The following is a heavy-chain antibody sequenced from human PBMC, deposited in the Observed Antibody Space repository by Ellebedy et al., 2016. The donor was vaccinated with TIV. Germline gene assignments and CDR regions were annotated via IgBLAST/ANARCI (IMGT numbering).Heavy chain of an antibody. D-gene: IGHD3-10*01. CDR3: ARLPFGSGNQAYLQH. Sequence: SETLSLXCTVSGGSISSYYWSWIRQPPGKGLEWIGYIYYSGSTNYNPSLKSRVTISVDTSKNQFSLKLSSVTAADTAVYYCARLPFGSGNQAYLQHWGRGTLVTVSS. CDR1: GGSISSYY. J-gene: IGHJ1*01. V-gene: IGHV4-59*13. CDR2: IYYSGST.